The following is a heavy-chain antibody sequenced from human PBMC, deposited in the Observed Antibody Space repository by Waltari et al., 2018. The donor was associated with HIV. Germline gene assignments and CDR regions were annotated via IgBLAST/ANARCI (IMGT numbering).Heavy chain of an antibody. V-gene: IGHV4-59*01. D-gene: IGHD6-13*01. J-gene: IGHJ4*02. CDR1: GGSISSYY. CDR2: VYYRGST. CDR3: ARGGVRQQLPHQADY. Sequence: QVQLQESGPGLVTPSETLSLTCPVSGGSISSYYWSWNRQPPGTGLGWDGYVYYRGSTTDNPSLKRRVTISVDTAKHQCSLKLSAVTAADTAVYYCARGGVRQQLPHQADYWGQGTLVTVSS.